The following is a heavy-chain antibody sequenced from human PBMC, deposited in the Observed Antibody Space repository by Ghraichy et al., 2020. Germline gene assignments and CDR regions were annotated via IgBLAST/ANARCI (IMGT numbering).Heavy chain of an antibody. J-gene: IGHJ6*02. CDR2: ITGGGGTT. CDR3: AKEASYEVWRCYSAYGRDV. V-gene: IGHV3-23*01. Sequence: GGSLRLSCAGSGFTFSSYAMSWVRQAPGKGLEWVSAITGGGGTTHYADSVKGRITVSRDNSKHTLYLQMNSLRAEDTAVYYCAKEASYEVWRCYSAYGRDVWGQGTTVTVAS. D-gene: IGHD3-3*01. CDR1: GFTFSSYA.